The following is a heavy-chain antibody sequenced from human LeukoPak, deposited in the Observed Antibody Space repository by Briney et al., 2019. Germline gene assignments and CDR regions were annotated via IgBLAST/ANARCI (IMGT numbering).Heavy chain of an antibody. D-gene: IGHD5-18*01. V-gene: IGHV4-59*01. CDR3: ARVRGRYSYGPFDP. J-gene: IGHJ5*02. Sequence: SETLSLTCTVSGGSISSYYWSWIRQPAGKGLEWIGYIYYSGSTNYNPSLKSRVTISVDTSKNQFSLKLSSVTAADTAVYYCARVRGRYSYGPFDPWGQGTLVTVSS. CDR2: IYYSGST. CDR1: GGSISSYY.